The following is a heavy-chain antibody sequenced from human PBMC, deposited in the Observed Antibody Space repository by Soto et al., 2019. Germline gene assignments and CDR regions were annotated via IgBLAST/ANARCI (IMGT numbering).Heavy chain of an antibody. CDR2: ISGSGGST. J-gene: IGHJ3*01. CDR1: GFTFSSYA. Sequence: EVQLLESGGGLVQPGGSLRLSCAASGFTFSSYAMSWVRQAPGKGLEWVSAISGSGGSTYYADSVKGRFTISRDNSKYTLHLQMNRLRAEDTAIYYCAKSTTYSYGSGVAFDFWGQGTMVTVSS. V-gene: IGHV3-23*01. D-gene: IGHD5-18*01. CDR3: AKSTTYSYGSGVAFDF.